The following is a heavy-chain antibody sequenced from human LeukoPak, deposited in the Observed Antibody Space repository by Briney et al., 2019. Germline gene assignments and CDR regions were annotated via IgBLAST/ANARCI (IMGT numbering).Heavy chain of an antibody. CDR3: AKFHPGTGFDY. D-gene: IGHD6-13*01. V-gene: IGHV3-9*01. CDR1: GSTFDDYA. Sequence: PGRSLRLSCAASGSTFDDYAMHWVRQAPGKGLEWVSGISWNSGSIGYADSVKGRFTISRDNAKNSLYLQMNSLRAEDTALYYCAKFHPGTGFDYWGQGTLVTVSS. J-gene: IGHJ4*02. CDR2: ISWNSGSI.